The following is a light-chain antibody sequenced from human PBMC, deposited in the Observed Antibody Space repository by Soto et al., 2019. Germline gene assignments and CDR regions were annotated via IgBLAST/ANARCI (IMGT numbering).Light chain of an antibody. J-gene: IGKJ3*01. CDR1: QSVSSSY. CDR2: GAS. V-gene: IGKV3-20*01. Sequence: EIVLTQSPGTLSLSPGERATLSCRASQSVSSSYLAWYQHKPGQAPRLLIYGASTRATGIPDRFSGSGSGTVFTLTISRLEPEDFAVYYCQQFGSPFTFGPGTKVDLK. CDR3: QQFGSPFT.